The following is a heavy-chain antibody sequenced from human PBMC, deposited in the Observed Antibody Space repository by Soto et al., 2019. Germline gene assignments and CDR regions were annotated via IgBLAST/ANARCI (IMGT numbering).Heavy chain of an antibody. D-gene: IGHD3-10*01. V-gene: IGHV1-69*01. J-gene: IGHJ6*02. CDR3: ARVLYYGSGSYSPYGMDV. CDR1: GDSFNNHG. Sequence: QVQLVQSGAEVKKPGSSVKVSCQTSGDSFNNHGIGWVRQAPGHGLEWMGGVSPPFRTSTYARKFQGRISITADASTGTVNMELSSLTSEDTAQYYCARVLYYGSGSYSPYGMDVWGQGTTVTVSS. CDR2: VSPPFRTS.